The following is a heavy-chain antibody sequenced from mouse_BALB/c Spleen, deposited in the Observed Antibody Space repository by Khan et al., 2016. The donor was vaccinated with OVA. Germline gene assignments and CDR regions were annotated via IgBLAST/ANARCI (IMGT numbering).Heavy chain of an antibody. J-gene: IGHJ3*01. Sequence: QVQLKQSGPGLVQPSQSLSITCTVSGFSLNNYSIHWVRQSPGKGLEWLGVIWSAGSTDYNAAFISRLTINKDNSRSQVFFKMNSLQPNDTAIYXYARRGNDYGRGALFAYWGQGTLVTVSA. CDR1: GFSLNNYS. V-gene: IGHV2-2*02. D-gene: IGHD2-4*01. CDR2: IWSAGST. CDR3: ARRGNDYGRGALFAY.